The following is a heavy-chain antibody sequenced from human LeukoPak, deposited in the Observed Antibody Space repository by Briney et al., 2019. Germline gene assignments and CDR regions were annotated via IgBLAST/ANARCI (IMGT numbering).Heavy chain of an antibody. CDR1: GFTFSDYS. CDR2: ISSVSGYI. V-gene: IGHV3-21*06. Sequence: PGGSLRLSCAASGFTFSDYSMNWVRQAPGKGLEWVSSISSVSGYIYYADAVKGRFTISRDNAKNSLYLQMNSLRAEDTAVYYCAREGGGSLDYWGQGTLVTVSS. J-gene: IGHJ4*02. D-gene: IGHD1-26*01. CDR3: AREGGGSLDY.